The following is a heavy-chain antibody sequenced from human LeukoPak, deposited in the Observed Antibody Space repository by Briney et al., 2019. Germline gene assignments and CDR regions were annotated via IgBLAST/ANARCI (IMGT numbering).Heavy chain of an antibody. CDR3: VRDSPGYGAYDFD. CDR1: GFTFSSYW. V-gene: IGHV3-7*01. D-gene: IGHD5-12*01. J-gene: IGHJ4*02. CDR2: IKEDGSAK. Sequence: PGGSLRLSCAAYGFTFSSYWMSWVRQAPGKGLEWVANIKEDGSAKYYVDSVKGRFTISRDNAKNSLYLQMNNLSAEDTAVYYCVRDSPGYGAYDFDWGQGTLVTVSS.